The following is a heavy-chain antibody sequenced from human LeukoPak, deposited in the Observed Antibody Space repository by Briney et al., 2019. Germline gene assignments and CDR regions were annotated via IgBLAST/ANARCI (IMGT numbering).Heavy chain of an antibody. CDR2: IGTAGDT. CDR1: GFTFSSYD. CDR3: ASSPAYSSSWYAIDN. D-gene: IGHD6-13*01. V-gene: IGHV3-13*01. J-gene: IGHJ4*02. Sequence: GGSLRLSCAASGFTFSSYDMHWVRQAAGRGLEWVSGIGTAGDTYYPASVKGRFTISRENAKSSLYLQMNSLSAGDTAVYYCASSPAYSSSWYAIDNWGKGTLVTVSS.